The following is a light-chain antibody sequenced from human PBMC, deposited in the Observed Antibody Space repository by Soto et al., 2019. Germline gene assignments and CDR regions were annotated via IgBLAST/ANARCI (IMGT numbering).Light chain of an antibody. CDR1: SSDVGAYNY. CDR3: SSFAGSNTV. V-gene: IGLV2-8*01. J-gene: IGLJ2*01. Sequence: QSVLTQPPSASGYPGQSVTISCTGTSSDVGAYNYVSWYQRHPGKGPKLMIYEVSKRTSGVPDRFSGSKSGNTASLTVSGLQAEDEADYYCSSFAGSNTVFGGGTKVTVL. CDR2: EVS.